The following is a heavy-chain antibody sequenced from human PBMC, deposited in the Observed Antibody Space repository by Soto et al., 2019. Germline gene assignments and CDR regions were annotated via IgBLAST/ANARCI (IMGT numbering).Heavy chain of an antibody. J-gene: IGHJ5*02. D-gene: IGHD2-2*01. CDR3: ARALTSYYNWFAP. CDR1: GGTFSSYA. V-gene: IGHV1-69*13. CDR2: IIPIFGTA. Sequence: GASVKVSCKASGGTFSSYAISWVRQAPGQGLEWMGGIIPIFGTANYAQKFQGRVTITADESTSTAYMELSSLRSEDTAVYYCARALTSYYNWFAPWGQGTLVTVSS.